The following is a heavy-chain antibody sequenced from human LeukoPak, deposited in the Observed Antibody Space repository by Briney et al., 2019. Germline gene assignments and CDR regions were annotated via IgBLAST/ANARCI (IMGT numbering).Heavy chain of an antibody. CDR1: GFTFSSYE. J-gene: IGHJ6*03. CDR3: ARDRYSSSPYYYYYYMDV. CDR2: ISSSGSTI. V-gene: IGHV3-48*03. D-gene: IGHD6-6*01. Sequence: GGSLRLSCAASGFTFSSYETNWVRQAPGKGLEWVSYISSSGSTIYYADSVKGRFTISRDNAKNSLYLQMNSLRAEDTAVYYCARDRYSSSPYYYYYYMDVWGKGTTVTVSS.